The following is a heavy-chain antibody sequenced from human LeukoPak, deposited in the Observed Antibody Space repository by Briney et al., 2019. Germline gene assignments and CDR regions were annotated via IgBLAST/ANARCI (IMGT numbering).Heavy chain of an antibody. CDR2: IKQDGSEK. CDR3: ARTPPKGDIDT. D-gene: IGHD2-21*02. CDR1: GFTFSTYW. Sequence: GGSLRLSCAASGFTFSTYWMSWVRQAPGKGLEWVANIKQDGSEKYYVDSVKGRFTISRDNAKNSLYLQMNSLRAEDTAVYYCARTPPKGDIDTWGQGTMVTVSS. J-gene: IGHJ5*02. V-gene: IGHV3-7*03.